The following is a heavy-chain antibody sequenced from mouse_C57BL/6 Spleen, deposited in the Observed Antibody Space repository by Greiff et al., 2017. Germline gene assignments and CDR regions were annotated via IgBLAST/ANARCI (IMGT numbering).Heavy chain of an antibody. CDR1: GYSITSGYY. D-gene: IGHD4-1*01. CDR2: ISYDGSN. Sequence: EVKLVESGPGLVKPSQSLSLTCSVTGYSITSGYYWNWIRQFPGNKLEWMGYISYDGSNNYNPSLKNRISITRDTSKNQFFLKLNSVTTEDTATYYCARDWDDVYYAMDYWGQGTSVTVSS. CDR3: ARDWDDVYYAMDY. V-gene: IGHV3-6*01. J-gene: IGHJ4*01.